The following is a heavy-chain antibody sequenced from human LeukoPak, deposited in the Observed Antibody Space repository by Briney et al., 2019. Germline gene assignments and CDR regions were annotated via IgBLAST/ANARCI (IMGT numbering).Heavy chain of an antibody. CDR3: ARGSQQLVHGWFDP. CDR2: IYTSGST. CDR1: GGSISSYY. Sequence: SETLSLTCTVSGGSISSYYWSWIRQPAGKGLEWIGRIYTSGSTNYNPSLKSRVTISVDTSKNQFSLKLSSVTAADTAVYYCARGSQQLVHGWFDPWGQGTLVTVSS. D-gene: IGHD6-13*01. J-gene: IGHJ5*02. V-gene: IGHV4-4*07.